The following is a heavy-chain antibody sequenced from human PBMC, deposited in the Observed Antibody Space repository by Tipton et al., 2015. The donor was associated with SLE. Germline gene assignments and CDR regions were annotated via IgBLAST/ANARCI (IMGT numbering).Heavy chain of an antibody. J-gene: IGHJ3*02. V-gene: IGHV4-59*04. Sequence: TLSLTCTVSGGSISSNYWSWIRQPPGKGPEWIGRITNSGNTYYTPSFQSRVTMSVDTSKNHFSLKLSSVTAADTAVYYCARDDGGAFDIWGQGTMVTVSS. CDR3: ARDDGGAFDI. CDR1: GGSISSNY. D-gene: IGHD5-24*01. CDR2: ITNSGNT.